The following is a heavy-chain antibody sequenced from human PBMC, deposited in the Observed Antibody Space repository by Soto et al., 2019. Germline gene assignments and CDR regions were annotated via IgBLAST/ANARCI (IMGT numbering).Heavy chain of an antibody. CDR2: IYYSGST. CDR1: GGSISSYY. V-gene: IGHV4-59*08. CDR3: ARLGYYGSGSETFDY. J-gene: IGHJ4*02. Sequence: SETLSLTCTVSGGSISSYYWSWIRQPPGKGLEWIGYIYYSGSTNYNPSLKSRVTISVDTSKNQFSLKLSSVTAADTAVYYCARLGYYGSGSETFDYWGQGTLVTVSS. D-gene: IGHD3-10*01.